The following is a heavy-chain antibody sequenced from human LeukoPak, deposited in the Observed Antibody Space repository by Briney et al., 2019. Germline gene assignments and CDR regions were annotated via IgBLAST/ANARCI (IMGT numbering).Heavy chain of an antibody. CDR3: ARDGLAVAGYFDY. Sequence: ASVKVSCKASGYTFTGYHMHWVRQAPGQGLEWMGRINPNTGGTEYAQKFQGRVTMTRDTSISTAYMDLSRLRSDDTAVYYCARDGLAVAGYFDYWGQGTLVTVSS. D-gene: IGHD6-19*01. V-gene: IGHV1-2*06. J-gene: IGHJ4*02. CDR1: GYTFTGYH. CDR2: INPNTGGT.